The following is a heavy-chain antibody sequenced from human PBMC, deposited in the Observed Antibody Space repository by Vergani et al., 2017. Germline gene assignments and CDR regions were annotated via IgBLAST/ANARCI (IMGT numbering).Heavy chain of an antibody. CDR3: ARDLAAGGNYYYYYGMDV. CDR2: IKQDGSEK. J-gene: IGHJ6*02. V-gene: IGHV3-7*03. D-gene: IGHD6-13*01. Sequence: EVQLVESGGGLVQPGGSLRLSCAASGFTFSSYWMSWVRQAPGKGLEWVANIKQDGSEKYYVDSVKGRFTISRDNAKNSLYLQMNSLRAEDTAVYYCARDLAAGGNYYYYYGMDVWGQGSTVTVSS. CDR1: GFTFSSYW.